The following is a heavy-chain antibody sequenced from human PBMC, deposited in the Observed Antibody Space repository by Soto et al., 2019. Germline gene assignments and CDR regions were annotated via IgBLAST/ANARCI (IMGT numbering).Heavy chain of an antibody. Sequence: PGESLKISCKGSGYSFTSYWIGWVRQMPGKGLEWMGIIYPGDSDTRYSTSFQGQVTISADKSISTAYLQWSSLKASDTAMYFCARHGVSLEYSSGWEAFDIWGQGTMVTVS. V-gene: IGHV5-51*01. CDR1: GYSFTSYW. D-gene: IGHD6-19*01. J-gene: IGHJ3*02. CDR2: IYPGDSDT. CDR3: ARHGVSLEYSSGWEAFDI.